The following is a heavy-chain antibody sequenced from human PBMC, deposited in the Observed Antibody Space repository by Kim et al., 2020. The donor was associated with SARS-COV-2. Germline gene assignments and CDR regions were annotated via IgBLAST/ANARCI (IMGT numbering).Heavy chain of an antibody. J-gene: IGHJ6*02. CDR1: GFTFSSYG. CDR3: AKDVGYCSSTLYGMDV. D-gene: IGHD2-2*01. CDR2: ISYDGSNK. V-gene: IGHV3-30*18. Sequence: GGSLRLSCAASGFTFSSYGMHWVRQAPGKGLEWVAVISYDGSNKYYADSVKGRFTISRDNSKNTLYLQMNSLRAEDTAVYYCAKDVGYCSSTLYGMDVWGQGTTVPVSS.